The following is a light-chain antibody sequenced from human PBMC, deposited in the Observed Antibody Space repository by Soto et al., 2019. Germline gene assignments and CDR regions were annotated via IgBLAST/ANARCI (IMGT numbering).Light chain of an antibody. J-gene: IGKJ5*01. CDR3: QQYTGPPTT. Sequence: SVLTQTQATLSLSPGERASLSCRASQTVSSNYLAWGQQRPGQAPRRLIYGASTRAAGIPDRFSGSGSGTDFTLTITRLEPEDSAVYFCQQYTGPPTTFGQGTRLEI. V-gene: IGKV3-20*01. CDR1: QTVSSNY. CDR2: GAS.